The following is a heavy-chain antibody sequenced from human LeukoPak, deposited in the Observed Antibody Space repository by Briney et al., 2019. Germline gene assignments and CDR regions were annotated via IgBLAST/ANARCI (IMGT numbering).Heavy chain of an antibody. CDR2: IHPKTGVT. J-gene: IGHJ4*02. Sequence: GASVTVSCKSSGYSFTDHYLHWLRQPPGQGLERMAWIHPKTGVTNYAERFQGRLSLTRDTSISTLYMELDSLTSDDTDVYYCARDHNWGPDYWGQGTLVSVSS. V-gene: IGHV1-2*02. CDR1: GYSFTDHY. D-gene: IGHD7-27*01. CDR3: ARDHNWGPDY.